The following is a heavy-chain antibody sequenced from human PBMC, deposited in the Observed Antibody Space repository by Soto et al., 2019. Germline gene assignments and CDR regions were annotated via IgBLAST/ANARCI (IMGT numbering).Heavy chain of an antibody. CDR1: GGTFSPYT. V-gene: IGHV1-69*08. J-gene: IGHJ4*02. CDR2: ISPFHGVT. CDR3: TRDWEITVSTWSFGGF. D-gene: IGHD3-10*01. Sequence: QVQLVQSGAEVKKPGSSVKVSCKASGGTFSPYTINWVRQAPGQGLEWMGRISPFHGVTNYAQKFQARVTIAADKSTSTAYMELSGLRFEGKAMYYCTRDWEITVSTWSFGGFWGRGTLVTVSS.